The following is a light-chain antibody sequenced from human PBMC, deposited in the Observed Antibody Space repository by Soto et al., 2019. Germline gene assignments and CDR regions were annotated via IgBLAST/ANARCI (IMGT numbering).Light chain of an antibody. CDR2: GAS. CDR3: QYCDYLPL. J-gene: IGKJ3*01. CDR1: HDITNY. Sequence: DIQMTQSPSSLSASVGDRVTITCQASHDITNYLNWYQHKPGKASKLLIYGASNLETGVPSRFSGSGSGTEFTFTISSLQPEDIATYYCQYCDYLPLFGPGTTVDFK. V-gene: IGKV1-33*01.